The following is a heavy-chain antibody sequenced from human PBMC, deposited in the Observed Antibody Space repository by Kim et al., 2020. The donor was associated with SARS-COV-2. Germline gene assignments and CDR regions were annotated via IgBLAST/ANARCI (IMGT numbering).Heavy chain of an antibody. J-gene: IGHJ6*02. CDR1: GFTFSSYW. Sequence: GGSLRLSCAASGFTFSSYWMSWVRQAPGKGLEWVANIKQDGSEKYYVDSVKGRFTISRDNAKNSLYLQMNSLRAEDTAVYYCARDSSPLYDSSGWYWMYYYYGMDVWGQGTTVTVSS. CDR2: IKQDGSEK. V-gene: IGHV3-7*01. D-gene: IGHD6-19*01. CDR3: ARDSSPLYDSSGWYWMYYYYGMDV.